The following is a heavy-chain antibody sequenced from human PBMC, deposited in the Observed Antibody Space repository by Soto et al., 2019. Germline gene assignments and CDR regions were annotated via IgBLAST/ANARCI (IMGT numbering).Heavy chain of an antibody. Sequence: ASVKVSCKASGGTFSSYAISWVRQAPGQGLEWMGGIIPIFGTANYAQKFQGRVTITADESTSTAYMELSSLRSEDTAVYYCADGSDIVVVPAVNGYYYYGMDVWGQGTTVTVSS. D-gene: IGHD2-2*01. CDR3: ADGSDIVVVPAVNGYYYYGMDV. CDR2: IIPIFGTA. CDR1: GGTFSSYA. V-gene: IGHV1-69*13. J-gene: IGHJ6*02.